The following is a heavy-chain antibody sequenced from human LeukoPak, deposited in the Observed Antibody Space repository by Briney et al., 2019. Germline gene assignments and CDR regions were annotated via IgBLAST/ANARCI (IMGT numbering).Heavy chain of an antibody. CDR3: AMGPVYPDSYFQH. CDR1: KFTFSSYE. V-gene: IGHV3-30*03. D-gene: IGHD1-14*01. J-gene: IGHJ1*01. Sequence: GGSLRLSCAASKFTFSSYEMNWVRQAPGKGLEWVAVTSYDGSNNYYADSVKGRFTISRDNSKNTLYLQMNSLRTEDTAVYYCAMGPVYPDSYFQHWGQGTLVTVSS. CDR2: TSYDGSNN.